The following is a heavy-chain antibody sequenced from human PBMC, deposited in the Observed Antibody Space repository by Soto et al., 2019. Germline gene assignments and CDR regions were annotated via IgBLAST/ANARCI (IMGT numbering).Heavy chain of an antibody. CDR3: ARGYSSSSYYYYYGMDV. Sequence: SETLSLTCTVSCGSISSYYWSWIRQPPGKGLEWIGYIYYSGSTNYNPSLKSRVTISVDTSKNQFSLKLSSVTAADTAVYYCARGYSSSSYYYYYGMDVWGQGTTVTVSS. CDR1: CGSISSYY. J-gene: IGHJ6*02. V-gene: IGHV4-59*01. CDR2: IYYSGST. D-gene: IGHD6-6*01.